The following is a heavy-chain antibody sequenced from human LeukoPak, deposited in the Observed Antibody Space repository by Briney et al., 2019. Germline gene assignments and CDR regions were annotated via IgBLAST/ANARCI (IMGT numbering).Heavy chain of an antibody. CDR1: GFTFDDYA. CDR3: AKDIYSTTYYGSGSGYFHH. D-gene: IGHD3-10*01. V-gene: IGHV3-9*01. CDR2: ISWNSGSI. Sequence: GRSLRLSCAASGFTFDDYAMHWVRQAPGKGLEWVSGISWNSGSIGYADSVKGRFTISRDNAKNSLYLQMNSLRAEDTALYYCAKDIYSTTYYGSGSGYFHHWGQGTLFTVSS. J-gene: IGHJ1*01.